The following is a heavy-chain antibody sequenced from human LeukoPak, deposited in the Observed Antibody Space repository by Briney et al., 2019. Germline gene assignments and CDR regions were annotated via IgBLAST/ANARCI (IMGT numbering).Heavy chain of an antibody. D-gene: IGHD1-26*01. CDR1: GFTFSTYW. V-gene: IGHV3-7*01. CDR3: ARDKVVGATLFDY. J-gene: IGHJ4*02. CDR2: IKQDGSEI. Sequence: GGSLRLSCAASGFTFSTYWMSWVRQSPEKGLEWVANIKQDGSEIYYVDSVKGRFTISRDNAKNSLYLQMNSLRAEDTAVYYCARDKVVGATLFDYWGQGTLVTVSS.